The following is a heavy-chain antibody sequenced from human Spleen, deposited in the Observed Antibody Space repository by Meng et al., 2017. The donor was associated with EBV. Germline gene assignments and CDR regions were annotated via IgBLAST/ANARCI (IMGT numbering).Heavy chain of an antibody. Sequence: GLVMPCETLALTFHGPAGSVVCVNYDWSCILQPPGKGLEYIGFVYGAWHPNYIPSLKSRVTISMDTSKTQVSLKLTSVTAADTAVYYCARDSGVRGEWGQGTLVTVSS. J-gene: IGHJ4*02. CDR3: ARDSGVRGE. V-gene: IGHV4-61*01. CDR2: VYGAWHP. CDR1: AGSVVCVNYD. D-gene: IGHD5-12*01.